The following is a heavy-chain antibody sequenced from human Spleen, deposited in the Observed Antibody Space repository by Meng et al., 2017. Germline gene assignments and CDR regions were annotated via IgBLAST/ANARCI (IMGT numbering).Heavy chain of an antibody. J-gene: IGHJ4*02. CDR3: ARGPKIYGGNSGALGY. V-gene: IGHV4-4*02. CDR2: INHSGST. Sequence: QVQLQESGPGLVKPSGTLSLTCAVSGGSINSDNWWSWVRQPPGKGLEWIGEINHSGSTNYNPSLKSRVTISVDTSKNQFSLKLSSVTAADTAVYYCARGPKIYGGNSGALGYWGQGTLVTVSS. CDR1: GGSINSDNW. D-gene: IGHD4-23*01.